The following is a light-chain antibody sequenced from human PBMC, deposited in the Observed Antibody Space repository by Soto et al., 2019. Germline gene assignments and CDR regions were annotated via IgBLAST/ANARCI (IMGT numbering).Light chain of an antibody. CDR3: EQYNSYT. CDR1: QSISIW. CDR2: HAS. V-gene: IGKV1-5*01. J-gene: IGKJ1*01. Sequence: DIQMTQSLSSLPPSVGDRVTITCRASQSISIWLDWQKPGPGTEPMIQIYHASALEGRVPSRFSGCGTGSELTITISSLQDVDFETYYCEQYNSYTFGQGTKVDIK.